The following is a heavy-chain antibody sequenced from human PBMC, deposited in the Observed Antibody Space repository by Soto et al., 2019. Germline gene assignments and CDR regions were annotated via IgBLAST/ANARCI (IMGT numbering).Heavy chain of an antibody. CDR1: GYTFTIYD. CDR3: AREVGPYGMDV. J-gene: IGHJ6*02. CDR2: MNPNSGNT. V-gene: IGHV1-8*01. Sequence: GASVKVSCTASGYTFTIYDINWVRQATGQGLEWMGWMNPNSGNTGYAQKFQGRVIMTRNTSISTAYMELSSLRSEDTAVYYCAREVGPYGMDVWGQGTTVTVS.